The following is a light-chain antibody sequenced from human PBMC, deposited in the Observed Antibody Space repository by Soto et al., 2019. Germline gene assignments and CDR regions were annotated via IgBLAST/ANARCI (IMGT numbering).Light chain of an antibody. CDR3: QQSYTTPRRT. CDR2: AAS. J-gene: IGKJ1*01. CDR1: QSISSY. V-gene: IGKV1-39*01. Sequence: DIPMTQSPSSLSSSVGDRVTITCRASQSISSYVNWYQQKPGKAPKRLISAASSLQSGVTSRFSGNGSGTDFTLTSSSLQPEDFATYYCQQSYTTPRRTFGQGTKVEIK.